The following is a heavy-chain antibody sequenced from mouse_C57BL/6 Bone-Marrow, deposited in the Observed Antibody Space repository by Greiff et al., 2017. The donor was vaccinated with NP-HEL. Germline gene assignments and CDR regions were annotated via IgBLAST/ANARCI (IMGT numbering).Heavy chain of an antibody. J-gene: IGHJ3*01. V-gene: IGHV1-39*01. Sequence: VQLKQSGPELVKPGASVKISCKASGYSFTDYHMNWVKQSNGKSLEWIGVINPNYGTTSYNQKFKGKATLTVDKSSSTAYMPLSDLTSDDSAFYYCARSGEYPFAYWGQGTLVTVAA. CDR2: INPNYGTT. CDR1: GYSFTDYH. CDR3: ARSGEYPFAY. D-gene: IGHD5-1*01.